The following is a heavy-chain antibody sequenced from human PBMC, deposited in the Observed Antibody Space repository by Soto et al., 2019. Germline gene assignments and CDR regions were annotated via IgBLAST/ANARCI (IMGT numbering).Heavy chain of an antibody. CDR2: VYHSGST. D-gene: IGHD6-6*01. CDR3: ASSYSTSSSPDY. CDR1: GGSMRNYY. J-gene: IGHJ4*02. Sequence: SETLSLTCSVSGGSMRNYYWNWIRQPPGRGLEWIGYVYHSGSTNYNPSLKSRVSMSVDVSRNHFSLTLHSVTAADTAVYFCASSYSTSSSPDYWGQGTLVTVSS. V-gene: IGHV4-59*01.